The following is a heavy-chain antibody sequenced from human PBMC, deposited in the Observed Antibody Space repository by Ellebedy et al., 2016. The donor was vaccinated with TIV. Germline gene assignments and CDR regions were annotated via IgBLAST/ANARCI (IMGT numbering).Heavy chain of an antibody. Sequence: MPSETLSLTCTVSGLSISSSSYYWGWVRQPPGKGLEWIGSMYYSANTHYKPSLKSRVTMSVDTSKNQLSLKLTSVTAADTAVYYCARQGVTSTQWTFDIWGQGTMVIVSS. D-gene: IGHD5-18*01. J-gene: IGHJ3*02. V-gene: IGHV4-39*07. CDR2: MYYSANT. CDR1: GLSISSSSYY. CDR3: ARQGVTSTQWTFDI.